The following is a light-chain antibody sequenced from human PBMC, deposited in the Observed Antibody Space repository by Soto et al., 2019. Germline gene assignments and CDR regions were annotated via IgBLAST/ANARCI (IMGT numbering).Light chain of an antibody. CDR2: RAA. CDR1: QAVNSW. CDR3: QQYYAYSYT. Sequence: IQMTQSPSTVSASVGDRVTITCRARQAVNSWVAWYQHKSGKAPKLLIYRAATLENGVPSRFSGSGSETEFTLTISGLQPDDSGTYYCQQYYAYSYTFSQGTKVEIK. J-gene: IGKJ2*01. V-gene: IGKV1-5*03.